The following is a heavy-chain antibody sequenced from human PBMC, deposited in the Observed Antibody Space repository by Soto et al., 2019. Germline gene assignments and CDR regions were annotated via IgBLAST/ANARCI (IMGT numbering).Heavy chain of an antibody. CDR3: AKTGSGSYYNGYYFDY. CDR2: ISGSGGST. CDR1: GFTFSSYA. V-gene: IGHV3-23*01. D-gene: IGHD3-10*01. Sequence: EVQLLESGGGLVQPGGSLRLSCAASGFTFSSYAMSWVRQAPGKGLEWVSAISGSGGSTYYADSVKGRFTISRDNSKNTLYLQMNSLRAEDTAVYYCAKTGSGSYYNGYYFDYWGQGTLVTVSS. J-gene: IGHJ4*02.